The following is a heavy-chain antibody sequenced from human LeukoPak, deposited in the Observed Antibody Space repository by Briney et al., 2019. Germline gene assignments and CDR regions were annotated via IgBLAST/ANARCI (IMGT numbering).Heavy chain of an antibody. CDR2: ISSSGSTI. Sequence: PGGSLRLSCAASGFTFSSYEMNWVRQAPGKGLEWVSYISSSGSTIYYADSVKGRFTISRDNSKNTLYLQMNSLRAEDTAVYYCAKDPFGGLLFVGWFDPWGQGTLVTVSS. D-gene: IGHD3-16*01. CDR3: AKDPFGGLLFVGWFDP. CDR1: GFTFSSYE. V-gene: IGHV3-48*03. J-gene: IGHJ5*02.